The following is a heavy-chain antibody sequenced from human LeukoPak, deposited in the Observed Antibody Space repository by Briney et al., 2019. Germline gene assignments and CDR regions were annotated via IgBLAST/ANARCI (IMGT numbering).Heavy chain of an antibody. D-gene: IGHD1-26*01. Sequence: PSQTLSLTCTVSGGSISSGSYYWSWIRQPAGKGLEWIGRIYTSRSTSYNPSLKSRVTISVDTSKNQFSLKLSSVTAADTAVYYCARDAIVGATYFDYWGQGTLVTVSS. CDR1: GGSISSGSYY. J-gene: IGHJ4*02. CDR3: ARDAIVGATYFDY. CDR2: IYTSRST. V-gene: IGHV4-61*02.